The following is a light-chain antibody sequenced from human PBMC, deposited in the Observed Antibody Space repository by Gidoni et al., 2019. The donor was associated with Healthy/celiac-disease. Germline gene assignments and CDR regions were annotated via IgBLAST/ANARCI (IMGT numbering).Light chain of an antibody. Sequence: DIQMTQSPSTLSASVGDRVTITCRASQSISSWLAWYQQKPGKAPKLLIYKASSLESGGPSRFSGGASGTDFTLTISSLQPDDFATYYCQQYNSYSTTFGQGTKVEIK. V-gene: IGKV1-5*03. CDR2: KAS. CDR1: QSISSW. J-gene: IGKJ1*01. CDR3: QQYNSYSTT.